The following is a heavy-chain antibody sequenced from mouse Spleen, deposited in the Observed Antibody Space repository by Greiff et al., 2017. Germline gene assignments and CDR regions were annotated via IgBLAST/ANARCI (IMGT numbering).Heavy chain of an antibody. V-gene: IGHV2-5-1*01. CDR3: AKKMGGNSDYYAMDY. D-gene: IGHD2-1*01. CDR1: GFSLTSYG. CDR2: IWRGGST. Sequence: VQLQQSGPSLVQPSQSLSITCTVSGFSLTSYGVHWVRQSPGKGLEWLGVIWRGGSTDYNAAFMSRLSITKDNSKSQVFFKMNSLQADDTAIYYCAKKMGGNSDYYAMDYWGQGTSVTVSS. J-gene: IGHJ4*01.